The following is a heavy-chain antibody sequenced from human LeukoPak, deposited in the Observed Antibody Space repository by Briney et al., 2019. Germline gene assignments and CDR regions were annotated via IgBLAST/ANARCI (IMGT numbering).Heavy chain of an antibody. J-gene: IGHJ4*02. CDR2: IHSDGSST. D-gene: IGHD3-22*01. Sequence: AGGSLRLSCAASGFTFSSYWMHWVRHAPGKGLVWVSRIHSDGSSTTYADSARGRFTISRDDAKSTLYLQMNSLRAEDTAVYYCARSGWPYYFDYWGQGTLVTVS. V-gene: IGHV3-74*03. CDR3: ARSGWPYYFDY. CDR1: GFTFSSYW.